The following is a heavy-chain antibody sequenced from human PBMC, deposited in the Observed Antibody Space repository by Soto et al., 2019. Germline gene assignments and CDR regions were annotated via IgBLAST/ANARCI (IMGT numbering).Heavy chain of an antibody. CDR1: GGSISSYY. CDR2: IYYSGST. J-gene: IGHJ5*02. V-gene: IGHV4-59*01. CDR3: ARVPATRSPNWFDP. Sequence: QVQLQESGPGLVKPSETLSLTCTVSGGSISSYYWSWIRQSPGKGLEWIGYIYYSGSTNYSPSLNSRVTISVDTSKNQFSLNLRSVTPADTAVYYCARVPATRSPNWFDPWGQGTLVTVTS.